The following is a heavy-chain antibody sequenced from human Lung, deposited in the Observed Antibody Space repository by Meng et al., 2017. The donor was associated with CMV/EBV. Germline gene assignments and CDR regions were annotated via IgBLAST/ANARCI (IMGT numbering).Heavy chain of an antibody. V-gene: IGHV4-39*07. CDR3: ARSEPAESYCTNGVCSDYYYGMDV. D-gene: IGHD2-8*01. J-gene: IGHJ6*02. CDR2: IYYSGST. CDR1: GVSISSSTYY. Sequence: SETLSPXCTVSGVSISSSTYYWDWIRQPPGKGLEYIGSIYYSGSTYYNPSLKGRVTISVDGSKNQFSLKLTSVSAADTAVYYCARSEPAESYCTNGVCSDYYYGMDVXGQGXTVTVSS.